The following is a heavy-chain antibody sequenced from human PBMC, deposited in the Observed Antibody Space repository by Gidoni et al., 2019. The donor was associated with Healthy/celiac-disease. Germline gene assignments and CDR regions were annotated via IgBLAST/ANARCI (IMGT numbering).Heavy chain of an antibody. J-gene: IGHJ5*02. V-gene: IGHV3-48*02. D-gene: IGHD4-17*01. Sequence: EVQLVESGGGLVQPGGSLRLSCAASGLTFSSHRMNWVRQAPGKGLEWVSYISSSSSTIYYADSVKGRFTISRDNAKNSLYLQRNSLRYEDTAVYYCARDATVYGDYGHNWFDPWGQGTLVTVSS. CDR1: GLTFSSHR. CDR2: ISSSSSTI. CDR3: ARDATVYGDYGHNWFDP.